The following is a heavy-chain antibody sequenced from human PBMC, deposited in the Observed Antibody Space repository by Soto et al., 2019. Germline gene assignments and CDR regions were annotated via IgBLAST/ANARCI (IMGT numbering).Heavy chain of an antibody. CDR2: IDPSDSQT. Sequence: GESLKISCKGSGYSFAGYWITWVRQKPGKGLECMGRIDPSDSQTYYSPSFRGHVTISVTKSITTVFLQWSSLRASDTAMYYCARQIYDSDTGPNFQYYFDSWGQGTPVTVYS. D-gene: IGHD3-22*01. J-gene: IGHJ4*02. CDR1: GYSFAGYW. V-gene: IGHV5-10-1*01. CDR3: ARQIYDSDTGPNFQYYFDS.